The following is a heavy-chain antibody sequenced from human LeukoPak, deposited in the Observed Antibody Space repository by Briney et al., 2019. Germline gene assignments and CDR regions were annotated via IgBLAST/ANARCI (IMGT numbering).Heavy chain of an antibody. J-gene: IGHJ4*02. V-gene: IGHV3-30*02. CDR2: IRYDGSNE. CDR1: GFTFSSYG. CDR3: TRDFGRSSFYFDF. Sequence: GGSLRLSCAASGFTFSSYGMHWVRQAPGKGLEWVSFIRYDGSNEYYADSVRGRVTISRDNAENSLFRQMSSLRVEDTAVYYCTRDFGRSSFYFDFWGEGTLVTVSS. D-gene: IGHD3-3*01.